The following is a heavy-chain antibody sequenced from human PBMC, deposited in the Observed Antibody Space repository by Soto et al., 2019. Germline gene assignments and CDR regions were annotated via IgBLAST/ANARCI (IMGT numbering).Heavy chain of an antibody. CDR3: ARRTNGYFGY. V-gene: IGHV3-23*03. CDR1: GFTFSDYT. D-gene: IGHD2-8*01. Sequence: EVQLLESGGGLAQPGGSLTLSCAASGFTFSDYTMSWVRQAPGQVLECISVILSDYNTFYSGSVRGRFTISRDNSKNTLYLQMNSLRAEDTAIYYGARRTNGYFGYWGQGALVTVSS. J-gene: IGHJ4*02. CDR2: ILSDYNT.